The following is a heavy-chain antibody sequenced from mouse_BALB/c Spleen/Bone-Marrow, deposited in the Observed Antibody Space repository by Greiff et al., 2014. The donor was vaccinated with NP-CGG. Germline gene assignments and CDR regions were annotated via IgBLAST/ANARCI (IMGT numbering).Heavy chain of an antibody. D-gene: IGHD2-3*01. Sequence: EVQLVESGADLVKPGASVKLSCTTSGFNIKDTFMHWVKQRPEQGLEWIGRIDPASGNTKYDTKFQGKATITADTSSNKVSLQLSGLTSEDTAVYYCAHDAPFTYWGQGTLVTVSA. CDR1: GFNIKDTF. J-gene: IGHJ3*01. V-gene: IGHV14-3*02. CDR3: AHDAPFTY. CDR2: IDPASGNT.